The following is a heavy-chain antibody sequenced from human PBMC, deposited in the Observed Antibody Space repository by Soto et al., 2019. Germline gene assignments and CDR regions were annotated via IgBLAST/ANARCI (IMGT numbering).Heavy chain of an antibody. V-gene: IGHV3-21*01. D-gene: IGHD2-15*01. J-gene: IGHJ4*02. CDR3: ARDLGVALASLTLDF. CDR1: GFTLSIYS. CDR2: ITTSSSFR. Sequence: GGSLRLSCAASGFTLSIYSMNWVRQAPGKGLEWVADITTSSSFRFYADSVEGRVTISRDDAKNSIYLQMNSLRAEDTGVYYCARDLGVALASLTLDFWGRGTLVTVSS.